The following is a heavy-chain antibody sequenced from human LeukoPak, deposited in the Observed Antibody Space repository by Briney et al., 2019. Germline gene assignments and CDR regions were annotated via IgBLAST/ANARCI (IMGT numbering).Heavy chain of an antibody. J-gene: IGHJ3*01. Sequence: PGGSLRLSCVTSGFSFSNFGMSWVRQFPGKGLEFVSSISGSGYTTFYAESVKGRFTVSRDNSINTVYLQMNSLRAEDTAFYYCARIGGTKPTDAFDFWGQGTLVTVSS. CDR2: ISGSGYTT. V-gene: IGHV3-23*01. D-gene: IGHD3-3*01. CDR1: GFSFSNFG. CDR3: ARIGGTKPTDAFDF.